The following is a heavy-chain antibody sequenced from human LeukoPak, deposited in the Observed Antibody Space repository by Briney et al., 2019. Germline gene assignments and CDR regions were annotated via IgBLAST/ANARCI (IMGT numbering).Heavy chain of an antibody. V-gene: IGHV3-48*02. CDR2: ISSSSGKI. Sequence: GGSLRLSCAASGFTLSDYAMNWVRQAPGKGLEWVSYISSSSGKIDYADSVKGRFTISRDNAKNSLYLQMNSLKDEDTAVYYCARDRPYGSNLYNYFDYLGQGTLVTVSS. D-gene: IGHD6-13*01. J-gene: IGHJ4*02. CDR1: GFTLSDYA. CDR3: ARDRPYGSNLYNYFDY.